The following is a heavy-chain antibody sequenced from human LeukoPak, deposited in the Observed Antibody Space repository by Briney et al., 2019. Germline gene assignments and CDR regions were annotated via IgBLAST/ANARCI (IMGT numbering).Heavy chain of an antibody. CDR2: FHYSGST. D-gene: IGHD2-21*02. CDR1: GCSVSSSYYY. V-gene: IGHV4-39*01. CDR3: ASLVVVVVTASEIDY. Sequence: PSETLSLTCGASGCSVSSSYYYWGRVRQPQGMGLERFGSFHYSGSTYYNPSLKSRVTISGDTSKNQFSLKLRSVTAADTAVYYCASLVVVVVTASEIDYWGQGTLVTVSS. J-gene: IGHJ4*02.